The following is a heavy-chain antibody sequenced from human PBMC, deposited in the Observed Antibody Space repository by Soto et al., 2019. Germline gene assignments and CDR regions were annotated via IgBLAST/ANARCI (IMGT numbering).Heavy chain of an antibody. Sequence: LRLSCAASGFTFSSYGMHWVRQAPGKGLEWVAVISYDGSNKYYADSVKGRFTISRDNSKNTLYLQMNSLRAEDTAVYYCAKSVCSGGSCYSDYWCQGTLVTVSS. CDR1: GFTFSSYG. V-gene: IGHV3-30*18. J-gene: IGHJ4*02. CDR3: AKSVCSGGSCYSDY. CDR2: ISYDGSNK. D-gene: IGHD2-15*01.